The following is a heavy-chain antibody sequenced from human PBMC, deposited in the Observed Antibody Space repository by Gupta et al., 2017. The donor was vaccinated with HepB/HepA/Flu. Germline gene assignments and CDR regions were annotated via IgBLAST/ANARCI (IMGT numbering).Heavy chain of an antibody. V-gene: IGHV3-7*01. J-gene: IGHJ4*02. CDR1: GFTFSSYW. Sequence: EVPLVESGGGLVQPGGSLRLFCAASGFTFSSYWMSWVGQAAGKGLEWGANRKQEESEKYYVDSGKGRFTIARDNAKNSLYLQMTSLRAEDTAVYYCARELWFGELVDYWGQGTLVTVSS. CDR2: RKQEESEK. CDR3: ARELWFGELVDY. D-gene: IGHD3-10*01.